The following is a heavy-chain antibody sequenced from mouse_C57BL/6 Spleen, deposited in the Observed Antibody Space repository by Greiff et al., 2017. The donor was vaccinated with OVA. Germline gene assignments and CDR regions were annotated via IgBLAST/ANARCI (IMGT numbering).Heavy chain of an antibody. CDR2: IDPSDSYT. CDR3: ARLAGPGAMDY. Sequence: QVQLQQPGAELVMPGASVKLSCKASGYTFTSYWMHWVKQRPGQGLEWIGEIDPSDSYTNYNQKFKGKSTLTVDKSSSTAHMQLSSLTSEDSAVYYCARLAGPGAMDYWGQGTSVTVSS. V-gene: IGHV1-69*01. J-gene: IGHJ4*01. CDR1: GYTFTSYW. D-gene: IGHD1-1*01.